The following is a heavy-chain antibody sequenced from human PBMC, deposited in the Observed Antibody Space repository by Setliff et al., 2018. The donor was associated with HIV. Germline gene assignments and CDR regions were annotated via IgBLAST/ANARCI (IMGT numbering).Heavy chain of an antibody. D-gene: IGHD3-3*01. J-gene: IGHJ4*02. V-gene: IGHV3-30*04. Sequence: SLKISCVASGFAFGTYTMHWVRHVPGKGLQWVATISYDGSDKYYADSVKGRFTISRDNSKNTLYLQMNSLTTEDTALYYCARVWMATVSSDYWGQGSLVTVS. CDR1: GFAFGTYT. CDR2: ISYDGSDK. CDR3: ARVWMATVSSDY.